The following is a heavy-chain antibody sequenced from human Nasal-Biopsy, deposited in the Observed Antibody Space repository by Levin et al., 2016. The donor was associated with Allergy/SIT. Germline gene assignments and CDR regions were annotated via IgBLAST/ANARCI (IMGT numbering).Heavy chain of an antibody. Sequence: GSLRLSCTVSGGSVRSPDYYWAWIRQPPGKGLEWIGTIYWSGTTYYKPSLRRRVSISVDTANNFLSLRMSSVTAADTAVYYCVRLKLFWLGESDFSFHGIDVWGQGTPVIVSS. CDR2: IYWSGTT. D-gene: IGHD3-10*01. CDR1: GGSVRSPDYY. CDR3: VRLKLFWLGESDFSFHGIDV. V-gene: IGHV4-39*02. J-gene: IGHJ6*02.